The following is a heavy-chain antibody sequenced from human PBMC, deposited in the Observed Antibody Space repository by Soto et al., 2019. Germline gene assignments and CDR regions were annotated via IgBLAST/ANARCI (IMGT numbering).Heavy chain of an antibody. CDR1: GGTFSSYA. CDR2: IIPIFGTA. D-gene: IGHD6-13*01. J-gene: IGHJ4*02. Sequence: VASVKVSCKASGGTFSSYAISWVRQAPGQGLEWMGGIIPIFGTANYAQKFQGRVTITADESTSTAYMGLSSPRSEDTAVYYCAAQKGSSPPYYLDYWGQGTLVTVSS. V-gene: IGHV1-69*13. CDR3: AAQKGSSPPYYLDY.